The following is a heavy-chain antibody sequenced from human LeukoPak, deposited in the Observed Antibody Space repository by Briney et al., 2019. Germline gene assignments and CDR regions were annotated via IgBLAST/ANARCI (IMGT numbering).Heavy chain of an antibody. CDR3: AKGAEIDH. J-gene: IGHJ4*02. CDR1: GFNFNNFA. CDR2: MTGPADTS. Sequence: GGSLRLSCAASGFNFNNFAMSWVRQAPGKVLEWLSAMTGPADTSYYAGSVKGRFTISRNYSKSMVFLQMNSLRVEDTAIYYCAKGAEIDHWGQGTLVTVSS. V-gene: IGHV3-23*01.